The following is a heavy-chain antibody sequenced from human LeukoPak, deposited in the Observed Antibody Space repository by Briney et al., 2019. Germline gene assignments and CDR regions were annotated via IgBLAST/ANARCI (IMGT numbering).Heavy chain of an antibody. CDR2: INPNSGGT. CDR1: GYSFTGYY. D-gene: IGHD6-13*01. J-gene: IGHJ5*02. CDR3: ARSYSSSYDWFDH. V-gene: IGHV1-2*02. Sequence: ASLKVSCKASGYSFTGYYLNWVRQAPGQGLEWMGWINPNSGGTNYAQKFQGRVTMTRDTSISTAYMELRKLRSDDTAVYYCARSYSSSYDWFDHWGQGTLVTVSS.